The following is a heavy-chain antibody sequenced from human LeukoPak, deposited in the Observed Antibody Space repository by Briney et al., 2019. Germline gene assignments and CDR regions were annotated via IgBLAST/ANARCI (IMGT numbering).Heavy chain of an antibody. Sequence: PSETLSLTCTVSGGSISSSSYYWGWIRQPPGKGLEWIGEINHSGSTNYNPSLKSRVTISVDTSKNQFSLKLSSVTAADTAVYYCARDSSGWYRGARRFDYWGQGTLVTVSS. CDR2: INHSGST. J-gene: IGHJ4*02. V-gene: IGHV4-39*07. CDR3: ARDSSGWYRGARRFDY. D-gene: IGHD6-19*01. CDR1: GGSISSSSYY.